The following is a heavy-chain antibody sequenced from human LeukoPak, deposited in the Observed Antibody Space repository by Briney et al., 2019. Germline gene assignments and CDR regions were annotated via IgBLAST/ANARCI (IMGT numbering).Heavy chain of an antibody. CDR1: GGSISSYY. D-gene: IGHD3-22*01. Sequence: SETLSLTCTVSGGSISSYYWSWIRQPARKGLEWIGRIYNSGRTNFNPSLRSRVTMSVDTTKNQFSLKWNSVTAADTAVYYCARGVSPDYDYEFYHDYYMDVWGKGTTVTAS. J-gene: IGHJ6*03. CDR2: IYNSGRT. V-gene: IGHV4-4*07. CDR3: ARGVSPDYDYEFYHDYYMDV.